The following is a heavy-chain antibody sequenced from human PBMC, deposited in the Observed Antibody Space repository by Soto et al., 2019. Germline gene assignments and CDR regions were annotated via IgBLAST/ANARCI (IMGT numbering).Heavy chain of an antibody. Sequence: ASVKVSCKASGYTFTSYDINWVRQATGQGLEWMGWMNPNSGNTGYAQKFQGRVTMTRNTSISTAYMELSSLRSEDTAVYYCARVYSTKTGVDYWGQGTLVTVSP. CDR2: MNPNSGNT. J-gene: IGHJ4*02. CDR3: ARVYSTKTGVDY. V-gene: IGHV1-8*01. CDR1: GYTFTSYD. D-gene: IGHD2-2*01.